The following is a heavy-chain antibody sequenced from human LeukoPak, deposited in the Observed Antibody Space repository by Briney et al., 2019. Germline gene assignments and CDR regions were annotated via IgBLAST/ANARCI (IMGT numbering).Heavy chain of an antibody. V-gene: IGHV4-34*01. J-gene: IGHJ6*03. Sequence: SETLSLXCAVYGESFSGYYWSWIRQPPGKGLEWIGEINHSGSTNYNPSLKSRVTISIDTSKSQFSLRLTSVTAADTAVYYCARLDAYSSSSNYYYYMDVWGKGITVTVSS. D-gene: IGHD6-6*01. CDR1: GESFSGYY. CDR3: ARLDAYSSSSNYYYYMDV. CDR2: INHSGST.